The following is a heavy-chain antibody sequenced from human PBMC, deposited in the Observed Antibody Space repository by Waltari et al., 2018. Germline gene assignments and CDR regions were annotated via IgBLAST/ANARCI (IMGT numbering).Heavy chain of an antibody. CDR1: GDSISSLSW. V-gene: IGHV4-4*02. D-gene: IGHD2-15*01. Sequence: QLQESGPGLVESSGTLSLTCTVSGDSISSLSWWTWVRQPPGKGLEWIGEVFQSGSANYGPSLKSRVTLSVDKSTNQFFLTLNSVTAADTAMYYCAKISLHREGYSWGQGTLVTV. J-gene: IGHJ4*02. CDR3: AKISLHREGYS. CDR2: VFQSGSA.